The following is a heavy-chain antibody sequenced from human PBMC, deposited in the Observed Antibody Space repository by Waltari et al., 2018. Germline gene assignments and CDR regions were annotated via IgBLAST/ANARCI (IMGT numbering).Heavy chain of an antibody. Sequence: EVQLVESGGGLVQPGGSLRLSCAASGFTFSTYGMSWVRQAPGKGLERVANIQQGGSEKYYVDSVKGRFTISRDNAKNSLFLQMNSLRAEDTAVYYCARGIVGATRYYFDYWGQGTLVTVSS. CDR1: GFTFSTYG. V-gene: IGHV3-7*01. CDR3: ARGIVGATRYYFDY. J-gene: IGHJ4*02. CDR2: IQQGGSEK. D-gene: IGHD1-26*01.